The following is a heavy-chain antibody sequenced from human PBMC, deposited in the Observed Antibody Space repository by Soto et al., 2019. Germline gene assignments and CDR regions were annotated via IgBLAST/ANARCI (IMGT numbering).Heavy chain of an antibody. CDR3: AHMSGVDDAFDI. CDR2: IYWDDDK. CDR1: GFSLSTSGVG. J-gene: IGHJ3*02. Sequence: SGPTLVNPTQTLTLTCTFSGFSLSTSGVGVGWIRQPPGKALEWLALIYWDDDKRYSPSPKSRLTITKDTSKNQVVLTMTNMDPMDTATYYCAHMSGVDDAFDIWGQGTMVTVSS. D-gene: IGHD3-3*01. V-gene: IGHV2-5*02.